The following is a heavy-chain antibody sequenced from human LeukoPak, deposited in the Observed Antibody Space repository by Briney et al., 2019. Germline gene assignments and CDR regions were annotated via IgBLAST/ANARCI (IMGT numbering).Heavy chain of an antibody. J-gene: IGHJ4*02. CDR3: AAKVELRSNGPYFNS. D-gene: IGHD1-7*01. CDR2: IYSGGDT. V-gene: IGHV3-53*01. CDR1: GFTVSSNY. Sequence: GGSLRLSCAPSGFTVSSNYMSWVRQAPRKGLEWVSVIYSGGDTFYADSVKGRFTISRDNSKNTLYLQMNSLRAEDTAVYYCAAKVELRSNGPYFNSWGQGTLVTVSS.